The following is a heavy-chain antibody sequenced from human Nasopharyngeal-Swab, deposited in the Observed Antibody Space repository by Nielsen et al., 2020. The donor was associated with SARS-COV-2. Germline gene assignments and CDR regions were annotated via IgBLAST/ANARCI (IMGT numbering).Heavy chain of an antibody. CDR3: ANLIVGATGDAFDI. CDR2: IYYSGST. J-gene: IGHJ3*02. D-gene: IGHD1-26*01. CDR1: GGSISSSSYY. Sequence: SETLSLTCTASGGSISSSSYYWGWIRQPPGKGLEWIGSIYYSGSTYYNPSLKSRVTISVDTSKNQFSLKLSSVTAADTAVYYCANLIVGATGDAFDIWGQGTMVTVSS. V-gene: IGHV4-39*01.